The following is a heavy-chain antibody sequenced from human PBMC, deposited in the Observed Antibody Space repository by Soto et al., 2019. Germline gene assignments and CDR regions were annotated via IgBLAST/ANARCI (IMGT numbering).Heavy chain of an antibody. D-gene: IGHD2-8*02. Sequence: XGSLQLSCAASGFICSSYDMSWVRQAPGKGLDWVSTILAGGSTYYADSVKGRFTISRDRSTNTVFLQMNSLTAGDTAVYYCAKATATGGGAFDFCGQGTMVTVSS. J-gene: IGHJ3*01. CDR3: AKATATGGGAFDF. CDR1: GFICSSYD. V-gene: IGHV3-23*01. CDR2: ILAGGST.